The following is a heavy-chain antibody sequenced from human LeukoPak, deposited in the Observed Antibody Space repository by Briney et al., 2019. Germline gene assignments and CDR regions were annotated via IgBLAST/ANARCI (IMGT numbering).Heavy chain of an antibody. CDR1: GYSISSGYY. D-gene: IGHD4-11*01. CDR3: TRDSTTFRFGY. J-gene: IGHJ4*02. Sequence: SETLSLTCTVSGYSISSGYYWGWIRQPPGKGLEWIGSIYHSGSTYYNPSLKSRVTISVDTSKNQFSLKLSSVTAADTAVYYCTRDSTTFRFGYWGRGTLVTVSS. V-gene: IGHV4-38-2*02. CDR2: IYHSGST.